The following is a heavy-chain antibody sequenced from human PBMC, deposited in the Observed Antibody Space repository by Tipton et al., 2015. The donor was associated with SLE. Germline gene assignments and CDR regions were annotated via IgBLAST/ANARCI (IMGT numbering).Heavy chain of an antibody. D-gene: IGHD3-3*01. CDR2: IYYTGTT. J-gene: IGHJ4*02. Sequence: TLSLTCTFSGASITGINYYWAWIRQPPGKGLEWIGTIYYTGTTYYNPSLQSRVTLSVDTSNNQFSLKLHSVTAADTAVYHCARFKAFYDLWSGFDYWGQGNLVTVSS. CDR3: ARFKAFYDLWSGFDY. V-gene: IGHV4-39*07. CDR1: GASITGINYY.